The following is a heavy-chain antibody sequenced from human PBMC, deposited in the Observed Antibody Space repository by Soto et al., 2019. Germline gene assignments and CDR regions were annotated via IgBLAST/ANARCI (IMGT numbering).Heavy chain of an antibody. V-gene: IGHV3-23*01. CDR1: GFTFSNFA. D-gene: IGHD4-17*01. J-gene: IGHJ5*02. CDR3: ATYGQHLMDT. CDR2: IGSGGDGI. Sequence: EVQLLESGGGLVQPGGSLRLSCAASGFTFSNFAMKWVRQAPGKGLEWVSVIGSGGDGIHYADSVKGRFTISRDDSKNTAILQMNSLRADDTAVYYCATYGQHLMDTWGQGTLVTVSS.